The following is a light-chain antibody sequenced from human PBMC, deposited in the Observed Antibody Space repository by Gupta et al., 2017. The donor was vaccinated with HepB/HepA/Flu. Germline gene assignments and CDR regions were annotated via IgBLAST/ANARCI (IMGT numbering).Light chain of an antibody. Sequence: EIVLTQSPGTLSWSPGERATLSCRASQSVSSSYLAWYQQKPGQAPRLLIYGASSRATGIPDRYSCSGSGTDFTLTISRLEPEDFTVYYCQQYGSSPQTFGQGTKLEIK. CDR1: QSVSSSY. CDR2: GAS. CDR3: QQYGSSPQT. V-gene: IGKV3-20*01. J-gene: IGKJ2*01.